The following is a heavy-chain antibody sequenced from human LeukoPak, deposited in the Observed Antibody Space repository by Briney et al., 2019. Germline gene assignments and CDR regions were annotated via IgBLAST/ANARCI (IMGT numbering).Heavy chain of an antibody. J-gene: IGHJ4*02. V-gene: IGHV5-10-1*01. CDR3: ARLYQWSDY. CDR1: GYSFTRYW. Sequence: GESLKISCKASGYSFTRYWISWVRQMPGKGLQWMGRIGASDSYTNYSPSFQGHVTISADKSISTAYLQWSSLKASDTAMYYCARLYQWSDYWGQGTLVTVSS. D-gene: IGHD6-19*01. CDR2: IGASDSYT.